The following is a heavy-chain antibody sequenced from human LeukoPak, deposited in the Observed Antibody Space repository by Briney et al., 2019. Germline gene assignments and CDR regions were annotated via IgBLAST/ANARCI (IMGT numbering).Heavy chain of an antibody. Sequence: ASVKVSCKASGYTFTSYGISWVRQAPGQGLEWMGWISAYNGNTNYAQKLQGRVTMTTDTSTSTAYMELRSLRSDDTAVYYCARALEDYYDSSGYPWNYWGQGTLVTVSS. CDR3: ARALEDYYDSSGYPWNY. CDR2: ISAYNGNT. D-gene: IGHD3-22*01. CDR1: GYTFTSYG. J-gene: IGHJ4*02. V-gene: IGHV1-18*01.